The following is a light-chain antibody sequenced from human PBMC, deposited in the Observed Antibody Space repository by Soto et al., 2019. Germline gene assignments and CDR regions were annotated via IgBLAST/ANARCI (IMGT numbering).Light chain of an antibody. J-gene: IGKJ1*01. Sequence: IQMTHSPSSLSASVEDRVTITCRASQSISTYLNWYQHKPGKAPKLLILVASTLPSGVPSRFSGSGSGTDFTLTISSLQPEDFATYYCQQSYSNTQTFGQGTKVDIK. CDR2: VAS. CDR1: QSISTY. CDR3: QQSYSNTQT. V-gene: IGKV1-39*01.